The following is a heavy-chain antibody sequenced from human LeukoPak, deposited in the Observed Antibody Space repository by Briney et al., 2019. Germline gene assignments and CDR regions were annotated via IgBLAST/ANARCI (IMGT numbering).Heavy chain of an antibody. CDR1: GGTFSSYT. V-gene: IGHV1-69*04. CDR3: VRDLSLYDSSGYLFDY. CDR2: IIPILGIA. D-gene: IGHD3-22*01. Sequence: SVKVSCKASGGTFSSYTISWVRQAPGQGLEWMGRIIPILGIANYAQKFQGRVTITADKSTSTAYMELSSLRSEDTAVYYCVRDLSLYDSSGYLFDYWGQGTLVTVSS. J-gene: IGHJ4*02.